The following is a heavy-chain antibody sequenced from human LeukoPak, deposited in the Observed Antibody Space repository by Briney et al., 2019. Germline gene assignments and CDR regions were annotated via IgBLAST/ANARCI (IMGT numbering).Heavy chain of an antibody. CDR3: NYQKVDNTYGSGSYFDY. J-gene: IGHJ4*02. CDR1: GGTFSSYA. Sequence: GSSVKVSCKASGGTFSSYAISWVRQAPGQGLEWMGGIIPIFGTANYAQKFQGRVTITADESTSTAYMELSSLRSEDTAVYYCNYQKVDNTYGSGSYFDYWGQGTLVTVSS. D-gene: IGHD3-10*01. CDR2: IIPIFGTA. V-gene: IGHV1-69*01.